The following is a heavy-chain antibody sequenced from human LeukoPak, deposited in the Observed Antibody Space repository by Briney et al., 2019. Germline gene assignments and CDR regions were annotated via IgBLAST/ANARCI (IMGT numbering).Heavy chain of an antibody. D-gene: IGHD3-3*02. V-gene: IGHV1-69*13. J-gene: IGHJ4*02. CDR1: GGTFISYA. Sequence: ASLRVSCKASGGTFISYAISWVRHAPGQGLEWMGGIIPIFGTANYAQKFQGRVTITADESTSTAYMELSSLRSEDTAVYYCATKGPRIREGDYWGQGTLVTVSS. CDR2: IIPIFGTA. CDR3: ATKGPRIREGDY.